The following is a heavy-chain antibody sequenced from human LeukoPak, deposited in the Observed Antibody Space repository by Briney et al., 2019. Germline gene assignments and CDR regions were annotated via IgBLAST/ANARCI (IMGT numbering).Heavy chain of an antibody. CDR1: GFTFSSYS. J-gene: IGHJ4*02. Sequence: PGRSLRLSCAASGFTFSSYSMHWVRHAPGKGLEWVAVISYDGSHKYYADSVKSRFTISRDNSKNTVYLQMTTLTTEDTAIFYCARDPNRLADNCGDYLDYWGQGTLVTVSS. D-gene: IGHD2-21*01. CDR2: ISYDGSHK. CDR3: ARDPNRLADNCGDYLDY. V-gene: IGHV3-30*04.